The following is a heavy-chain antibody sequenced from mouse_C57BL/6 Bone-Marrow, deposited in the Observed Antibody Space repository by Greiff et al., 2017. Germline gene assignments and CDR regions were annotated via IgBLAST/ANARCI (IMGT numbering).Heavy chain of an antibody. CDR2: IYPRSGNT. D-gene: IGHD1-1*01. CDR1: GYTFTSYG. V-gene: IGHV1-81*01. Sequence: VQLQQSGAELARPGASVKLSCKASGYTFTSYGISWVKQRTGQGLEWIGEIYPRSGNTYYNEKFKGKATLTADKSYSTAYMELRSLTSEDSAVYFCARRYVSTYFDYGGQGTTLTVSS. J-gene: IGHJ2*01. CDR3: ARRYVSTYFDY.